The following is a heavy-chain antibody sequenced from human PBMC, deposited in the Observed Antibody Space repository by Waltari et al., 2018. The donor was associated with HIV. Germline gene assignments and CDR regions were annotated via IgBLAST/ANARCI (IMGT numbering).Heavy chain of an antibody. CDR1: GYTFTGYY. CDR2: ISPNSGGT. D-gene: IGHD3-22*01. J-gene: IGHJ6*02. V-gene: IGHV1-2*02. CDR3: ARDYYDSSGYYYYYGMDV. Sequence: QVQLVQSGAEVKKPGASVKVSCKASGYTFTGYYMHWVRQAPGQGLEWMGWISPNSGGTNYAQKFQGRVTMTRDTSISTAYMELSRLRSDDTAVYYCARDYYDSSGYYYYYGMDVWGQGTTVTVSS.